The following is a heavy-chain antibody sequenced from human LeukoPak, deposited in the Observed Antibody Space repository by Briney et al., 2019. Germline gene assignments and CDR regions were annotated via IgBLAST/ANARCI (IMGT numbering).Heavy chain of an antibody. D-gene: IGHD3-10*01. J-gene: IGHJ4*02. V-gene: IGHV4-59*01. CDR1: GGSISSYY. CDR3: ASSTYYYGSGSYAPPNY. Sequence: SETLSLTCTVSGGSISSYYWSWIRQPSGKGLEWIGYIYYSGSTNYNPSLKSRVTISVDTSKNQFSLKLSSVTAADTAVYYCASSTYYYGSGSYAPPNYWGQGTLVTVSS. CDR2: IYYSGST.